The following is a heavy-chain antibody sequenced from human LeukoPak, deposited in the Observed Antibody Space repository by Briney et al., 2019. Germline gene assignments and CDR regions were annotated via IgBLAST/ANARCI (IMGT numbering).Heavy chain of an antibody. CDR3: AHTSYYYGSGSQDFDY. V-gene: IGHV2-5*02. Sequence: SGPTLVKPTQTLTLTCTFSGFSLSTSGVGVGWIRQPPGKALEWLALIYWDDDKRYSPSLKSRLTITKDTSKNQVVLTMTNMDPVDTATYYCAHTSYYYGSGSQDFDYWGQGTLVTVS. CDR2: IYWDDDK. CDR1: GFSLSTSGVG. J-gene: IGHJ4*02. D-gene: IGHD3-10*01.